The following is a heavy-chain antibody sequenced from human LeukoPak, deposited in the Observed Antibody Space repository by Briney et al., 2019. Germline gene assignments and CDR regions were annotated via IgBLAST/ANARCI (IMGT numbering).Heavy chain of an antibody. Sequence: SETLSLSCTGSGGSISSGGYYWSWIRQHPGKGVEWIGYIYYSGSTYYNPSLKSRVTISVDTSKNQFSLKLSSVTAADTAVYYCARGSCIVGAPYYFDYWGQGTLVTVSS. CDR3: ARGSCIVGAPYYFDY. V-gene: IGHV4-31*03. D-gene: IGHD1-26*01. J-gene: IGHJ4*02. CDR2: IYYSGST. CDR1: GGSISSGGYY.